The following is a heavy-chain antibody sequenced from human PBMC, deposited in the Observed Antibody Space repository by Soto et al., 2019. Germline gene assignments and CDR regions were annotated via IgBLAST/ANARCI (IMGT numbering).Heavy chain of an antibody. Sequence: QVQLVESGGGLVKPGGSLRLSCAASGFTFSDYYMTWIRQAPGKGLEWVSYITSSGGTIYYTDSVKGRFTISRDNAKNSLYRQMNSLRAEDTAVYYCARDGIAAAGFQIDYWGQGTLGTVSS. CDR1: GFTFSDYY. J-gene: IGHJ4*02. CDR3: ARDGIAAAGFQIDY. V-gene: IGHV3-11*01. D-gene: IGHD6-13*01. CDR2: ITSSGGTI.